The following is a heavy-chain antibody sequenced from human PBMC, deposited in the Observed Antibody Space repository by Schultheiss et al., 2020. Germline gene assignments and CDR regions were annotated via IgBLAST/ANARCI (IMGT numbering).Heavy chain of an antibody. D-gene: IGHD2-21*02. V-gene: IGHV3-30*18. CDR2: ISYDGSNK. CDR1: GFTFSSYS. Sequence: GGSLRLSCAASGFTFSSYSMNWVRQAPGKGLEWVAVISYDGSNKYYADSVKGRFTISRDNSKNSLYLQMDSLRAEETALYYCAKGDSHIVQGYLDSWGQGTLVTVSS. CDR3: AKGDSHIVQGYLDS. J-gene: IGHJ4*02.